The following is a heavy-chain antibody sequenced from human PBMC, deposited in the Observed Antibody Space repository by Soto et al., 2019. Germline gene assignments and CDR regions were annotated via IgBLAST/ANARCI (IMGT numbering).Heavy chain of an antibody. J-gene: IGHJ6*03. D-gene: IGHD2-2*01. Sequence: EVQLLESGGGLVQPGGSLRLSCAASGFTFSSYAMSWVRQAPGKGLEWVSAISGSGGSTYYADSVKGRFTISRDNSKNTLSLQMNSLRAEDTAVYYCADCYKDVVVVPASMIDYYYYYYMGVWGKGTTVTVSS. CDR2: ISGSGGST. CDR1: GFTFSSYA. V-gene: IGHV3-23*01. CDR3: ADCYKDVVVVPASMIDYYYYYYMGV.